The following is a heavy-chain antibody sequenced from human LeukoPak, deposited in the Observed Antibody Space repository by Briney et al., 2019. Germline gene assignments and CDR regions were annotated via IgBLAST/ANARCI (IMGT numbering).Heavy chain of an antibody. J-gene: IGHJ4*02. V-gene: IGHV3-66*01. CDR3: ARDRATVTIFDY. D-gene: IGHD4-17*01. CDR2: IYSGGST. CDR1: GFTVNSNY. Sequence: GGSLRLSCAASGFTVNSNYMSWVRQAPGKGLEWVSVIYSGGSTYYADSVKDRFTISRDNSKNTLYLQMNSLRAEDTAVYYCARDRATVTIFDYWGQGTLVTVSS.